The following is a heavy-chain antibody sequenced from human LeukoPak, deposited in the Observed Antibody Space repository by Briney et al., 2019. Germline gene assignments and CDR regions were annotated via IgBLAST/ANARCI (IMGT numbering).Heavy chain of an antibody. V-gene: IGHV5-10-1*01. CDR3: ARSYYGSGSLDYYYYGMDV. Sequence: GESLRISCKGSGYSFTSYWISWVRQMPGKGLEWMGRIDPSGSYTNYSPSFQGHVTISADKSISTAYLQWSSLKASDTAMYYCARSYYGSGSLDYYYYGMDVWGQGTTVTVSS. D-gene: IGHD3-10*01. CDR1: GYSFTSYW. CDR2: IDPSGSYT. J-gene: IGHJ6*02.